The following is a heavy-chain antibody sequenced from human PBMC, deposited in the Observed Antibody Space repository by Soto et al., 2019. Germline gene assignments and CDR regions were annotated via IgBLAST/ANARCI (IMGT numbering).Heavy chain of an antibody. Sequence: PGGSLTLSCAASGFTFSSYRMHWVRQAPDKGLEWVAVISYDGSNKYYADSVKGRFTISRDNSKNTLYLQMNSLRAEDTAVYYCAKDRTYYDFWSGSHGGYYYGMDVWGQGTTVTVSS. J-gene: IGHJ6*02. CDR2: ISYDGSNK. CDR3: AKDRTYYDFWSGSHGGYYYGMDV. CDR1: GFTFSSYR. V-gene: IGHV3-30*18. D-gene: IGHD3-3*01.